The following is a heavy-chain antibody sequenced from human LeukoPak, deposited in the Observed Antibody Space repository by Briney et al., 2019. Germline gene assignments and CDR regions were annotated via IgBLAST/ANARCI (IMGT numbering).Heavy chain of an antibody. J-gene: IGHJ3*02. CDR2: IYYSGVT. V-gene: IGHV4-39*01. CDR3: ARRWYDFWNVDDAFDI. D-gene: IGHD3-3*01. Sequence: KPSETLSLTCTVSGGSISSSSYYWGWIRQPPGKGLEWIGNIYYSGVTFYNPSLKSRVTISVDTSKNQFSLKLSSVTAADTAVYYCARRWYDFWNVDDAFDIWGQGTMVTVSS. CDR1: GGSISSSSYY.